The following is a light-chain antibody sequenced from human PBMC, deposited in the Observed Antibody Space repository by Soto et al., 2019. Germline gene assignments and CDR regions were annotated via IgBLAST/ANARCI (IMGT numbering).Light chain of an antibody. J-gene: IGKJ1*01. CDR3: QHYNSYSEA. CDR2: QAS. V-gene: IGKV1-5*03. Sequence: DIQMTQSPSTLSASVGDRVTITCRASQYMSSWLAWYQEKPGKAPKLLIYQASTLKSGVPSRFSGSGSGTEFTLTISSLQPDDFATYYCQHYNSYSEAFGQGTKVDI. CDR1: QYMSSW.